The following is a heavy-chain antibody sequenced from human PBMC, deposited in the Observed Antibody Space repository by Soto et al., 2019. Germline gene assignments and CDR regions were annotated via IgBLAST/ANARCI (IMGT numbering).Heavy chain of an antibody. V-gene: IGHV3-30*18. CDR3: AKDQAAAGTVPPGYYYYGMDV. CDR2: ISYDGSNK. Sequence: GGSLRLSCAASGFTFSSYGMHWVRQAPGKGLEWVAVISYDGSNKYYADSVKGRFTISRDNSKNTLYLQMNSLRAEDTAVYYCAKDQAAAGTVPPGYYYYGMDVWGQGTTVTVSS. CDR1: GFTFSSYG. J-gene: IGHJ6*02. D-gene: IGHD6-13*01.